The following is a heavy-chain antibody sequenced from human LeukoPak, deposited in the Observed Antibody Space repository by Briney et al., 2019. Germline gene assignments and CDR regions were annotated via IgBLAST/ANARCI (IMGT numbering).Heavy chain of an antibody. D-gene: IGHD1-7*01. CDR3: ARARGHWNYDF. CDR2: ISVYNGNT. CDR1: GYTFTNYG. Sequence: VASVKVSCKASGYTFTNYGISWVRQAPGQGLEWMGWISVYNGNTNYTQKLQGRVTLTTDTSTTTAYMDLRSLRSDDTAVYYCARARGHWNYDFWGQGTLVTVSS. V-gene: IGHV1-18*01. J-gene: IGHJ4*02.